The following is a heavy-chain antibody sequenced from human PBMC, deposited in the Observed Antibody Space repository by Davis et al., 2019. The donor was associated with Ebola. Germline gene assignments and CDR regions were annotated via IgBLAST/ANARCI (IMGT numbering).Heavy chain of an antibody. CDR1: GFSFSSYW. Sequence: GESLKISCLGSGFSFSSYWMSWVRQAPGKGLEWVANIKQSGGENERFYVDSVRGRFTISRDNSKNTLSLQMSSLRAEDTATYHCTTSHAGIVYASDVWGQGTKVAVSS. V-gene: IGHV3-7*03. CDR2: IKQSGGENER. CDR3: TTSHAGIVYASDV. J-gene: IGHJ3*01. D-gene: IGHD1-14*01.